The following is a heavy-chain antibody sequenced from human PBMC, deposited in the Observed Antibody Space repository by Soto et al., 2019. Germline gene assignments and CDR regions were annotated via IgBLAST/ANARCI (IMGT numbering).Heavy chain of an antibody. CDR3: ARGGVVGYWSGGRCSDFDY. D-gene: IGHD2-15*01. V-gene: IGHV3-33*01. CDR1: EFALRNFG. CDR2: IWQDGSNE. J-gene: IGHJ4*02. Sequence: QVQLVESGGGVVQPGRSLRLSCAASEFALRNFGMHWVRQAPGKGLEWVAVIWQDGSNEFYAESVKGRFTISRDNSKNALYLQMNSLRAEDTAVYYCARGGVVGYWSGGRCSDFDYWGQGTLVTVSS.